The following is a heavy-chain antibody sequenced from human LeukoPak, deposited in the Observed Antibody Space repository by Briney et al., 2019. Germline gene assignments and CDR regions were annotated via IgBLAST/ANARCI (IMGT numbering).Heavy chain of an antibody. J-gene: IGHJ3*02. Sequence: GGSLRLSCAASGFTFSSYWMHWVRQAPGKGLVWVSAIKTEGSTTSYADSVRGRFTISRDDAKNTLYLQMNSLRAEDTAVYYCARDSVTYYDSSGYPGGDAFDIWGQGTMVTVSS. D-gene: IGHD3-22*01. CDR3: ARDSVTYYDSSGYPGGDAFDI. V-gene: IGHV3-74*01. CDR2: IKTEGSTT. CDR1: GFTFSSYW.